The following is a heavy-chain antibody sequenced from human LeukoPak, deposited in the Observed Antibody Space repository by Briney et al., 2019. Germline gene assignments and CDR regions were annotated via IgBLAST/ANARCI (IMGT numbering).Heavy chain of an antibody. V-gene: IGHV4-34*01. J-gene: IGHJ4*02. CDR1: GGPFSGYY. D-gene: IGHD3-10*01. CDR2: INHSGST. CDR3: ARSNMVRGVRALDY. Sequence: PETLSLTCAVYGGPFSGYYWSWIRQPPGKGLEWIGEINHSGSTNYNPSLKSRVTISVDTSKNQFSLKLSSVTAADTAVYYCARSNMVRGVRALDYWGQGTLVTVSS.